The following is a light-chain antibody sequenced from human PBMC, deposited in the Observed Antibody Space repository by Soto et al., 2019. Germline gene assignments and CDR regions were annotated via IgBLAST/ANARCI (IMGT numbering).Light chain of an antibody. CDR1: QGVSSY. J-gene: IGKJ1*01. V-gene: IGKV3-11*01. CDR2: DAS. Sequence: EIVLTQSPATLSFSPGERATLSCRASQGVSSYLAWYKQTPGQAPRLLSYDASNRATGIPAKFSGSASGTEFTLTISSLQPEDFEVYYCQQRAYWPQTFGQGTKVDIK. CDR3: QQRAYWPQT.